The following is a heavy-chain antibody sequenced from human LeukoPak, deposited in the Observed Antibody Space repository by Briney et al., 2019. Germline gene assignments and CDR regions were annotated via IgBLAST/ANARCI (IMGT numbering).Heavy chain of an antibody. CDR3: ARSVVTLYWYFDL. V-gene: IGHV4-59*01. CDR1: GGSISGYY. CDR2: IYYSGST. J-gene: IGHJ2*01. Sequence: SETLSLTCPVSGGSISGYYYNWIRQPPGKGLGWIGYIYYSGSTNYNPSLKSRVTISLDTSKNQFSLKLSSVTTADTAVYYCARSVVTLYWYFDLWGRGTLVTVSS. D-gene: IGHD4-23*01.